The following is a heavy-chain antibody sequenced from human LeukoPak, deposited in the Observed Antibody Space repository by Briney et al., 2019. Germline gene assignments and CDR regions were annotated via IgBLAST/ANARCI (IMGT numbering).Heavy chain of an antibody. CDR1: GFAFSSYS. CDR3: ARLTFGGVIGFDY. Sequence: GGSLRLSCAASGFAFSSYSMNWVRQAPGKGLEWVSSISSSGSHMYYADSVKGRFTISRDNAKNSLYLQMNSLRPGDTAVYYCARLTFGGVIGFDYWGQGTLVTVSS. D-gene: IGHD3-16*02. CDR2: ISSSGSHM. V-gene: IGHV3-21*01. J-gene: IGHJ4*02.